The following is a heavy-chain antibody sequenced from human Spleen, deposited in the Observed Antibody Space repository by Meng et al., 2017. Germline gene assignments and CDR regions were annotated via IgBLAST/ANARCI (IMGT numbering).Heavy chain of an antibody. CDR2: VYHSGDS. Sequence: SETLSLTCAVSGGSITNDNWWSWVRQPPGKGLEWIGEVYHSGDSYYNPSLKSRVTMSVDESKNQFSLIFNSVTAADTAVYYCAACTKTYDNTDAFDLWGQGTMVTVSS. D-gene: IGHD3-22*01. V-gene: IGHV4-4*02. CDR1: GGSITNDNW. CDR3: AACTKTYDNTDAFDL. J-gene: IGHJ3*01.